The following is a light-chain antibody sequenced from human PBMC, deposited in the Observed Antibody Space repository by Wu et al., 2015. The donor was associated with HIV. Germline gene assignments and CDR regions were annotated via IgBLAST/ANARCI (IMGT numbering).Light chain of an antibody. V-gene: IGKV3-20*01. J-gene: IGKJ5*01. CDR3: QQHYSWPLT. Sequence: DNVLTQSPGTLSLSPGERATLSCRASQSVSSKFLAWYQHRPGQAPRLLIYGASNRATGIPDRFSGGGSVTDFTLTISSLEPEDFALYYCQQHYSWPLTFGQGTRLEIK. CDR1: QSVSSKF. CDR2: GAS.